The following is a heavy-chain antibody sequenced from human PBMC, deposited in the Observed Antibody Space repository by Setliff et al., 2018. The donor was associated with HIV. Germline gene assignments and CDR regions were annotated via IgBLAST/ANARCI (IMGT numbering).Heavy chain of an antibody. Sequence: SETLSLTCAVYGGSFSGYYWSWIRQPPGKGLEWIGEINHSGSTNYNPSLKSRVTISVDTSKNQFSLKLSSVTAADTAVFYCARGRAETYYDFWGGYSNWFDPWGQGTLVTVS. CDR3: ARGRAETYYDFWGGYSNWFDP. V-gene: IGHV4-34*01. J-gene: IGHJ5*02. D-gene: IGHD3-3*01. CDR2: INHSGST. CDR1: GGSFSGYY.